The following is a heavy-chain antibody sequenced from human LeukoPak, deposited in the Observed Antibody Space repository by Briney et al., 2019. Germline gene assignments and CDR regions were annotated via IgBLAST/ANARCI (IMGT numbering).Heavy chain of an antibody. Sequence: GGSLRLSCAASGFTFSSHAMGWVRQAPGKGLEWVSLISGSGGSTHYADSVKGRFTISRDNAKNSLYLQMNSLRAEDTAVYYCARDSAYYDSSGYYRSYWYFDLWGRGTLVTVSS. D-gene: IGHD3-22*01. CDR1: GFTFSSHA. CDR3: ARDSAYYDSSGYYRSYWYFDL. J-gene: IGHJ2*01. CDR2: ISGSGGST. V-gene: IGHV3-23*01.